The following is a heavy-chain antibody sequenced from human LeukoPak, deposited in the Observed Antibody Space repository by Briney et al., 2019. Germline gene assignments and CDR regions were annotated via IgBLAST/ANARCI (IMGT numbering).Heavy chain of an antibody. CDR3: AISYDDSLSGGFDY. J-gene: IGHJ4*02. Sequence: GGSLRLSCAASGFTFSNYAMSWVRQVPGKGLEWVSTISGSGGSAYYADSLKGRFTISRDNSKNTLYLQMNSLRAEDTAVYYCAISYDDSLSGGFDYWGQGTLVTVSS. CDR2: ISGSGGSA. D-gene: IGHD3-22*01. V-gene: IGHV3-23*01. CDR1: GFTFSNYA.